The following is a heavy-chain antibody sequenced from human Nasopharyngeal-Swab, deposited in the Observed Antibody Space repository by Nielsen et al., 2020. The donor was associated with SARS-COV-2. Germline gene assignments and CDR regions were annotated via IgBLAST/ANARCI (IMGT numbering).Heavy chain of an antibody. Sequence: WIRQPPGKGLEWIGYIYYSGSTYCNPSLKSRVTISVDTSKNQFSLKLSSVTAADTAVYYCARYCSSTSADFDYWGQGTRVTVSS. CDR3: ARYCSSTSADFDY. CDR2: IYYSGST. J-gene: IGHJ4*02. D-gene: IGHD2-2*01. V-gene: IGHV4-31*02.